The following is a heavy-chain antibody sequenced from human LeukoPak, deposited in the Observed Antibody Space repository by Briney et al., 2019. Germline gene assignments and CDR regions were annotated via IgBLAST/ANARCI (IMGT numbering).Heavy chain of an antibody. Sequence: GESLKISCKGSGYTFTNYWIGWVRQMLGKGLEWMGIIYPGDSDTRYSPSFQGQVTISAYKSISTASLQWSSLKASDTAMYYCATEVGIPDWGQGTLVTVSS. V-gene: IGHV5-51*01. J-gene: IGHJ4*02. CDR1: GYTFTNYW. D-gene: IGHD1-20*01. CDR3: ATEVGIPD. CDR2: IYPGDSDT.